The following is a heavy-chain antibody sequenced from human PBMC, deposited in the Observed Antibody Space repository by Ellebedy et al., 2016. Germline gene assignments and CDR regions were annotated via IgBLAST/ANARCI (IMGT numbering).Heavy chain of an antibody. CDR1: GGSISSGGYS. Sequence: LRLXXAVSGGSISSGGYSWSWIRQPPGKGLEWIGYIYHSGSTYYNPSLSSRVTISVDTSKKQFSLKLRSVTAADTAVYYCARQWGGLRLPDYWGQGTLVTVSS. CDR3: ARQWGGLRLPDY. CDR2: IYHSGST. V-gene: IGHV4-30-2*01. J-gene: IGHJ4*02. D-gene: IGHD4-17*01.